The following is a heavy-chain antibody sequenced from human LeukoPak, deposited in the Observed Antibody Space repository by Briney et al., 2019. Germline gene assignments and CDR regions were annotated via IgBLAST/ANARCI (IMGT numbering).Heavy chain of an antibody. D-gene: IGHD4/OR15-4a*01. J-gene: IGHJ3*02. CDR1: GDSVSSNSTA. Sequence: SSQTLSLTCAISGDSVSSNSTAWNWIGQSPSRGLGWLGRTYYRSKWYNDYTVSVKSRITFNPDTSKNQFSLHLNSVTPEDTAVYYCARKRLSADSFDIWGQGTLVTVSS. CDR2: TYYRSKWYN. CDR3: ARKRLSADSFDI. V-gene: IGHV6-1*01.